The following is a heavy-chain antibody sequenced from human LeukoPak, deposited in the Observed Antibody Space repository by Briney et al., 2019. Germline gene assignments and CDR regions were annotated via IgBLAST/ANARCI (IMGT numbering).Heavy chain of an antibody. V-gene: IGHV5-10-1*01. CDR3: ARHGSPLVATATWLDC. D-gene: IGHD5-12*01. CDR2: IDPSDSYT. CDR1: GYSFTSYW. Sequence: LVESLKISCKGSGYSFTSYWISWVRQMPGKGLDWMGNIDPSDSYTNYSPSFQGHVTISADKSISTAYLQWNSLKASDTAMYYCARHGSPLVATATWLDCWGQGTLVTVSS. J-gene: IGHJ4*02.